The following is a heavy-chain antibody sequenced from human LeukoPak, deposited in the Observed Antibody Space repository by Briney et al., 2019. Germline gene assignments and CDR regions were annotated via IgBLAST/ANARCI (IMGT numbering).Heavy chain of an antibody. CDR3: ARAIISSSCPHWDY. D-gene: IGHD6-13*01. Sequence: SEILSLTCTVSGGSINSRSYYWGWVRQSPGKGLEWIGSVYYNGPTYYNPSLMSRITISRDSSKNQFSLKLTSVTAADTAVYYCARAIISSSCPHWDYWGQGTLVTVSS. CDR1: GGSINSRSYY. J-gene: IGHJ4*02. V-gene: IGHV4-39*07. CDR2: VYYNGPT.